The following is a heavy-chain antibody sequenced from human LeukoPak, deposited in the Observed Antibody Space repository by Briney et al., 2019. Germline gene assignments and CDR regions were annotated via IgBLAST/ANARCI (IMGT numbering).Heavy chain of an antibody. CDR2: INPSGGST. CDR1: GYTFTSYY. Sequence: WASVKVSFKASGYTFTSYYMHWVRQAPGQGLEWMGVINPSGGSTSYAQKFQGRVTMTRDMSTSTVYMELSSLRSEDTAVYYCARDPVPGGTGTTGYYFDYWGQGTLVTVSS. V-gene: IGHV1-46*01. J-gene: IGHJ4*02. CDR3: ARDPVPGGTGTTGYYFDY. D-gene: IGHD1-7*01.